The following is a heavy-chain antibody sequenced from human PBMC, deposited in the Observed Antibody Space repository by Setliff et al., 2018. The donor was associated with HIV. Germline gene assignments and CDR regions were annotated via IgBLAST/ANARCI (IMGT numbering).Heavy chain of an antibody. CDR3: TTDPSSRGY. Sequence: PGGSLRLSCAVSGLTFSNLWMMWVRQAPGKGLEWVGHIKSKTDGGTTDYAAPVKGRFTISRDDSKNTLCLQMNSLKTEDTAVYYCTTDPSSRGYWGQGALVTVSS. CDR2: IKSKTDGGTT. D-gene: IGHD6-13*01. CDR1: GLTFSNLW. V-gene: IGHV3-15*01. J-gene: IGHJ4*02.